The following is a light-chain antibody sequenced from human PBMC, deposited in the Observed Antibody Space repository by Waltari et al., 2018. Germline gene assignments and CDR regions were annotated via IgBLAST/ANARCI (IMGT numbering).Light chain of an antibody. J-gene: IGKJ1*01. CDR1: QGISNS. V-gene: IGKV1-NL1*01. CDR2: AAS. CDR3: QQYYSTRPGT. Sequence: DIQMTQSPSSLSASVGDRVTITCRASQGISNSLAWYQQKPGKAPKLLLYAASRLESGVPSRFSGSGSGTDYTLTISSLQPEDFATYYCQQYYSTRPGTFGQGTKVEIK.